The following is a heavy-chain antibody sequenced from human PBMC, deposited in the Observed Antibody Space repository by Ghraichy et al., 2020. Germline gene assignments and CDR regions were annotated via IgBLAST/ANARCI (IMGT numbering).Heavy chain of an antibody. CDR1: GYTFTSYG. CDR2: ISAYNGNT. J-gene: IGHJ3*02. CDR3: AGSIVLNDAFDI. D-gene: IGHD4/OR15-4a*01. Sequence: ASVKVSCKASGYTFTSYGISWVRQAPGQGLEWMGWISAYNGNTNYAQKLQGRVTMTTDTSTSTAYMELRSLRSDDTAVYYCAGSIVLNDAFDIWGQGTMVTVSS. V-gene: IGHV1-18*01.